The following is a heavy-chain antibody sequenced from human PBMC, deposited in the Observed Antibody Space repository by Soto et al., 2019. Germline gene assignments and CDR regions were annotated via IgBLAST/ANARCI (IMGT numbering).Heavy chain of an antibody. J-gene: IGHJ4*02. D-gene: IGHD2-2*01. CDR3: TTAHSCSSTSCSVY. CDR1: GFTFSNAW. Sequence: GSLRLSCAASGFTFSNAWMNWVRQAPVKGLEWVGRIKSKTDGGTTDYAAPVKGRFTISRDDSKNTLYLQMNSLKTEDTAAYYCTTAHSCSSTSCSVYWGQGTLVTVSS. V-gene: IGHV3-15*07. CDR2: IKSKTDGGTT.